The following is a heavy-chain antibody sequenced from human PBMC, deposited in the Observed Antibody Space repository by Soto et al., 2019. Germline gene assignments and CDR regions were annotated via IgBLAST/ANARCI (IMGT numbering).Heavy chain of an antibody. CDR1: GYTFTGYY. V-gene: IGHV1-2*02. CDR2: INPNNGDT. D-gene: IGHD3-22*01. CDR3: ARARTYYFDSSDYYV. Sequence: ASVKVSCKASGYTFTGYYLHWVRQAPGQGLEWMGWINPNNGDTNYAQKFQGRVTMTRDTSISTAYMELSRLRSDDTAVFYCARARTYYFDSSDYYVWGQGTTVTVSS. J-gene: IGHJ6*02.